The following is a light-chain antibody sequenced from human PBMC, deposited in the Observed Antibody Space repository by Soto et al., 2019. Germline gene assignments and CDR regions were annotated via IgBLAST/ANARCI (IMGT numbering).Light chain of an antibody. CDR1: QSVGSN. CDR3: QQFNIWPHMLS. J-gene: IGKJ4*01. Sequence: IVVTQSPATLSVSPGERVTLSCRASQSVGSNLAWYQQRPGQAPRLLIYDASTRATGIPDRVSGSGSGTEFTLTISSLQSEDFAVYYGQQFNIWPHMLSFGGGTKLEMK. V-gene: IGKV3-15*01. CDR2: DAS.